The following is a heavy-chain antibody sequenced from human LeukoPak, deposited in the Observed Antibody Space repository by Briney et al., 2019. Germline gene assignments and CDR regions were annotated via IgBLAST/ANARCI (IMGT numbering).Heavy chain of an antibody. CDR1: GGSISSGSYY. V-gene: IGHV4-61*02. Sequence: PSETLSLTCTVSGGSISSGSYYLSWIRQPAGKGLEWIGRIYTSGSTNYNPSLKSRVTISVGTSKNQFSLKLSSVTAADTAVYYCARGLFYYDSSGYSNYFDYWGQGTLVTVSS. CDR3: ARGLFYYDSSGYSNYFDY. CDR2: IYTSGST. J-gene: IGHJ4*02. D-gene: IGHD3-22*01.